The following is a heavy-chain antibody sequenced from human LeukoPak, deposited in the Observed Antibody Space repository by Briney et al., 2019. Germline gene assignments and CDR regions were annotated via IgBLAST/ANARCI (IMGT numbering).Heavy chain of an antibody. Sequence: GGSLRLSCVMSGLTFRNSWMNWVRQTPGKGLEWVANTNQDGSVKHYVESLKGRISISRDTAENSLYLQMNSLTVDDTAVYYCVRGWGSLWGQGTLVTVSS. CDR2: TNQDGSVK. V-gene: IGHV3-7*01. CDR1: GLTFRNSW. CDR3: VRGWGSL. D-gene: IGHD3-16*01. J-gene: IGHJ4*02.